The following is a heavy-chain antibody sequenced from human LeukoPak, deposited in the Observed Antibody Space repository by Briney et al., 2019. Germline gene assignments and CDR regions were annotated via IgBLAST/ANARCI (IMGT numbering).Heavy chain of an antibody. CDR3: ARAIGYCSGTSRWSGYYGMDV. Sequence: PGGSLRLSCAASGFTFGTYWMHWVRQPPGKGLVWVSRINSDGTSTSYADSVKGRFTISRDNAKNTLYLQMNSLRAEDTAVYYCARAIGYCSGTSRWSGYYGMDVWGQGTKVTVSS. J-gene: IGHJ6*02. V-gene: IGHV3-74*01. CDR2: INSDGTST. D-gene: IGHD2-2*03. CDR1: GFTFGTYW.